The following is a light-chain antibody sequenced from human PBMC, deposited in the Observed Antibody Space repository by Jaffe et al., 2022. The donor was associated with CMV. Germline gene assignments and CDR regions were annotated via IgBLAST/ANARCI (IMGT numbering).Light chain of an antibody. V-gene: IGKV1-39*01. Sequence: DIQLTQSPSSLSASIGDRITITCRASQSVSAYLNWFQQRPGKAPELLIYAATNLQSGVPSRFSGSGSGTTFTLTIRSLQPEDFATYYCQQTSAAPRTFGQGTRVEIK. CDR2: AAT. CDR1: QSVSAY. CDR3: QQTSAAPRT. J-gene: IGKJ1*01.